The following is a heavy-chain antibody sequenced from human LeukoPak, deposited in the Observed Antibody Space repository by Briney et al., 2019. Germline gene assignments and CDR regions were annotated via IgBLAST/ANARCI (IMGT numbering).Heavy chain of an antibody. V-gene: IGHV4-39*01. D-gene: IGHD4-17*01. CDR3: ARHASYGDKFDP. J-gene: IGHJ5*02. CDR1: GFTFSSYN. Sequence: AGSLRLSCAASGFTFSSYNINWVRQPPGKGLEWIGSLYFSGNTYYNPSLKSRATISVDTPKNHFSLKLSSVTAADTAVYYCARHASYGDKFDPWGQGTLVTVSS. CDR2: LYFSGNT.